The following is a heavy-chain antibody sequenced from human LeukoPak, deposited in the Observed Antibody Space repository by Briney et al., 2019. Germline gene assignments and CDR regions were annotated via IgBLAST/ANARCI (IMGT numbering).Heavy chain of an antibody. CDR2: INHSGST. J-gene: IGHJ5*02. CDR1: GGSFCGYY. CDR3: ARGNDFSNGYSYAT. V-gene: IGHV4-34*01. D-gene: IGHD3-3*01. Sequence: SETLSLTCAVYGGSFCGYYWSWIRQPPGKGLEWIGEINHSGSTNYNPSLESRVTMSVDTSKNQFSLKLTSVTAADTAIYYCARGNDFSNGYSYATWGQGTLVTVSS.